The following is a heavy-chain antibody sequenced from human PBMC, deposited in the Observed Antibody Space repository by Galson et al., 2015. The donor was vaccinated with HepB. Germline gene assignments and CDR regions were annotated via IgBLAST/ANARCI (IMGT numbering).Heavy chain of an antibody. D-gene: IGHD3-3*01. J-gene: IGHJ6*03. CDR1: GFTFSNAW. V-gene: IGHV3-15*07. CDR3: TTGLIYFGGGYYYMDV. Sequence: SLRLSCAASGFTFSNAWMNWVRQAPGKGLEWVGRIKGKTDGGTTDYAAPVKGRFTISRDDSKNTLYLQMNSLKTEDAAVYYCTTGLIYFGGGYYYMDVWGKGTTVTVSS. CDR2: IKGKTDGGTT.